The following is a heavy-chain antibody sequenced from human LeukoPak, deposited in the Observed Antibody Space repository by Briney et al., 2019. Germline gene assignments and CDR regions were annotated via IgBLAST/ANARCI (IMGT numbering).Heavy chain of an antibody. V-gene: IGHV4-59*12. D-gene: IGHD3-3*01. CDR2: IYYSGST. CDR3: ARSRSDYDFWSGYSNWFDP. CDR1: GASFSSYY. Sequence: SETLSLTCTVSGASFSSYYWNWIRQPPGKGLEWIGYIYYSGSTNYNPSLKSRVTISIDTSKNQFSLKLNSVTAADTAVFYCARSRSDYDFWSGYSNWFDPWGQGTLVTVSS. J-gene: IGHJ5*02.